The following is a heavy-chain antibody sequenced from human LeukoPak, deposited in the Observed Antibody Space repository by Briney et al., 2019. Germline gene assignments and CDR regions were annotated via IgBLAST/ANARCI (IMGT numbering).Heavy chain of an antibody. Sequence: ASVKVSCKASGYTFTDFYIHWVRQAPGQGLEWMGGIIPIFGTANYAQKFQGSVTITADEFTSTAYMELSSLRSEDTAVYYCARVVTPRYCTSTSCYLKGWFDPWGQGTLVTVSS. CDR1: GYTFTDFY. J-gene: IGHJ5*02. V-gene: IGHV1-69*13. D-gene: IGHD2-2*01. CDR3: ARVVTPRYCTSTSCYLKGWFDP. CDR2: IIPIFGTA.